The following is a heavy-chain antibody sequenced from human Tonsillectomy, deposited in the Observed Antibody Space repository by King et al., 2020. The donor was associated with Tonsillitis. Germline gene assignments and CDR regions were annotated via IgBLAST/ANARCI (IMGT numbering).Heavy chain of an antibody. Sequence: VQLVESGGGLVQSGGSLRLSCAASGFTFSTYVMSWVRQAPGKGLECVSVIKSDGIRTDYGGSVRGRFTISRDNSKSTLYLQMNSLRAEDTAMYYCAKAVNKDIALVVTGDDAFDFWGQGKMVSVSS. CDR2: IKSDGIRT. CDR1: GFTFSTYV. D-gene: IGHD2-8*02. V-gene: IGHV3-23*03. J-gene: IGHJ3*01. CDR3: AKAVNKDIALVVTGDDAFDF.